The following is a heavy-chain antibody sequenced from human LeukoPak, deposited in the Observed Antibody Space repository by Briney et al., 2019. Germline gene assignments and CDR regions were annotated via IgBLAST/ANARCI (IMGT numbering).Heavy chain of an antibody. CDR1: GGSISSGDYY. J-gene: IGHJ5*02. CDR3: ARDRSSGWYNGQNWFDP. V-gene: IGHV4-30-4*02. Sequence: PSETLSLTCTVSGGSISSGDYYWSWIRQPPGKGLEWIGYIYYSGSTYYNPSLKSRVTISVDTSKNQFSLKLSSVTAADTAVYYCARDRSSGWYNGQNWFDPWGQGTLVTVSS. CDR2: IYYSGST. D-gene: IGHD6-19*01.